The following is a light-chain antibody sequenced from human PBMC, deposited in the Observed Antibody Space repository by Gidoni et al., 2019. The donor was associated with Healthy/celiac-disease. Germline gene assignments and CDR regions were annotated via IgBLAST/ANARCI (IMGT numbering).Light chain of an antibody. CDR1: QGISSA. CDR2: DAS. Sequence: AIQLTPSPSSLSASVGDRVTITCRASQGISSALAWYQQKPGKAPKLLIYDASSLESGVTSRFSGSGSGTDFTLTISSLQPEDFATYYCQQFNSYSLTFGPGTKVDIK. V-gene: IGKV1-13*02. J-gene: IGKJ3*01. CDR3: QQFNSYSLT.